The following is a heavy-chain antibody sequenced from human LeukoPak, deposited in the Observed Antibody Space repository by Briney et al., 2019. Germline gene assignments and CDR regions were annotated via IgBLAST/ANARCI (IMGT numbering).Heavy chain of an antibody. D-gene: IGHD2-21*02. CDR1: GYTFTNYG. Sequence: ASVKVSCKASGYTFTNYGISWVRQAPGQGLEWMGWISAYNGNTNYAQKFQGRVTMTRDTSISTAYMELSRLRSDDTAVYYCARGYCGGDCYVVPGEVGFDPWGQGTLVTVSS. CDR2: ISAYNGNT. J-gene: IGHJ5*02. CDR3: ARGYCGGDCYVVPGEVGFDP. V-gene: IGHV1-18*01.